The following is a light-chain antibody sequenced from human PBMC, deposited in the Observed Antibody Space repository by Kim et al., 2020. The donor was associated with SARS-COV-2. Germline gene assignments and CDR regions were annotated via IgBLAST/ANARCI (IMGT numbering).Light chain of an antibody. V-gene: IGKV3-11*01. CDR2: DAS. Sequence: EIVLTQSPGTLSLSPGESATLSCRASQSVSNYLAWYQHKPGQAPRLLIYDASNRATGIPARFSGSGSGTDFTLTISSLEPEDFAVYYCQQCNTWPLTFGGGTKVDIK. CDR3: QQCNTWPLT. CDR1: QSVSNY. J-gene: IGKJ4*01.